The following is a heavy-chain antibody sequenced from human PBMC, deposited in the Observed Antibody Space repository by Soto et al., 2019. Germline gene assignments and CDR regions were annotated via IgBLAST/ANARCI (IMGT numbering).Heavy chain of an antibody. Sequence: SETLSLTCTVSGGSISSYYWSWIRQPPGKGLEWIGYIYYSGSTNYNPSLKSRVTISVDTSKNQFSLKLSSVTAADTAVYYCAKDPIERFWSGLNWFDPWGQGTLVTVSS. J-gene: IGHJ5*02. CDR1: GGSISSYY. CDR2: IYYSGST. V-gene: IGHV4-59*12. D-gene: IGHD3-3*01. CDR3: AKDPIERFWSGLNWFDP.